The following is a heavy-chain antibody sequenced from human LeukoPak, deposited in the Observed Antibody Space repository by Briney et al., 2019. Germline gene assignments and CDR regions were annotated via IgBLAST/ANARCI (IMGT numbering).Heavy chain of an antibody. D-gene: IGHD1-7*01. CDR2: IIPIFGTA. Sequence: SVKVSCKASGYTFTGYYMHWVRQAPGQGLEWMGGIIPIFGTANYAQKFQGRVTITADESTSTAYMELSSLRSEDTAVYYCASWGTTDYWGQGTLVTVSS. V-gene: IGHV1-69*13. CDR1: GYTFTGYY. CDR3: ASWGTTDY. J-gene: IGHJ4*02.